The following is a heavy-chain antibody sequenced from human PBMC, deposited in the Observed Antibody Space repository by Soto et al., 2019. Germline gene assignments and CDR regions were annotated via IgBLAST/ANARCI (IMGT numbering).Heavy chain of an antibody. V-gene: IGHV4-59*01. CDR2: FYCSGST. CDR3: ARDRGTTGTTDLYYYYGMDV. D-gene: IGHD1-1*01. J-gene: IGHJ6*02. Sequence: SDPLSLTYNASGCPISTYSWSRIRQPPGEVLEWIGYFYCSGSTNYNPSLKSRVTISVDTSKNQFSLKLSSVTAADTAVYYCARDRGTTGTTDLYYYYGMDVWGQGTTVT. CDR1: GCPISTYS.